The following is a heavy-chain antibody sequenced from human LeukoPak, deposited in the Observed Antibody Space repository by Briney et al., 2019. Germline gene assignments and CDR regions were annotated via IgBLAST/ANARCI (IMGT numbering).Heavy chain of an antibody. J-gene: IGHJ3*02. V-gene: IGHV3-49*03. Sequence: PGGSLRLSCTASGFTFGDFAMSWFRQAPGKGLEWVGFIRSEAYGGTTEYAASVKGRFTISRDDSKSIAYLQMNSLRAEDTAVYYCARVPAGVIGMKDAFDMWGQGTMVTVSS. CDR2: IRSEAYGGTT. CDR3: ARVPAGVIGMKDAFDM. CDR1: GFTFGDFA. D-gene: IGHD3-16*02.